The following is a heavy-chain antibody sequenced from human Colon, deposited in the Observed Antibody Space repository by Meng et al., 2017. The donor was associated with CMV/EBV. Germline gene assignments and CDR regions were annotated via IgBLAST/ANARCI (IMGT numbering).Heavy chain of an antibody. CDR3: ARDWVPHGMDV. CDR1: GFAFISSE. V-gene: IGHV3-48*03. J-gene: IGHJ6*02. Sequence: GESLKISCAASGFAFISSEMVWVRQAPGKGLEWVAYLSGSRTIIDYADSVKGRFTISRDNAKNSLYLEMNSLRAEDTAVYYCARDWVPHGMDVWGQGTTVTVSS. D-gene: IGHD1-1*01. CDR2: LSGSRTII.